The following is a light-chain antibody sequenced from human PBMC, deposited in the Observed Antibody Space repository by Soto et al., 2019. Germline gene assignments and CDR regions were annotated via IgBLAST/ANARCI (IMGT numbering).Light chain of an antibody. CDR1: PSVTNY. Sequence: EIVLTQSPGTLSLSPGERATLSCRASPSVTNYLAWYQQKPGQPPRLLIYGASSRATGIPDRFSGSGSGTDFNLTISRLEHEDFAVYYCQQYGSSRTFGKGTKVDIK. V-gene: IGKV3-20*01. J-gene: IGKJ1*01. CDR3: QQYGSSRT. CDR2: GAS.